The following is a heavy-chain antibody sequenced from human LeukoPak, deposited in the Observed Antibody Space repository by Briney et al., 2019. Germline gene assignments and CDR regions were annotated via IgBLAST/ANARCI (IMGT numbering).Heavy chain of an antibody. J-gene: IGHJ4*02. CDR3: VKADYGDLFDY. V-gene: IGHV3-30*02. CDR2: IRYDGSHK. Sequence: PGGSLRLSCAASGFTFSSYAMAWVRQAPGKGLEWVAFIRYDGSHKYYTDSVKGRFTISRDNSKNALYVQMNSLRAEDTAVYYCVKADYGDLFDYWGQGTLVTVSS. D-gene: IGHD4-17*01. CDR1: GFTFSSYA.